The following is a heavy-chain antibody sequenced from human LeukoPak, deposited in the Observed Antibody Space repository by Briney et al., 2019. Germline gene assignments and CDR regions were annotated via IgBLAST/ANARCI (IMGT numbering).Heavy chain of an antibody. CDR2: ISSSGSTI. D-gene: IGHD3-10*01. CDR1: GFTFSSYE. V-gene: IGHV3-48*03. CDR3: ASRLLWFGELFPAGGMDV. J-gene: IGHJ6*02. Sequence: GGSLRLSCAASGFTFSSYEMNWVRQAPGKGLEWVSYISSSGSTIYYADSVKGRFTISRDNAKNSLYLQMNSLRAEDTAVYYCASRLLWFGELFPAGGMDVWGQGTTVTVSS.